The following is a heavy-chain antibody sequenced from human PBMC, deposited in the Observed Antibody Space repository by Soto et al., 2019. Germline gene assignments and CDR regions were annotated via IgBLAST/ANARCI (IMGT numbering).Heavy chain of an antibody. Sequence: GSLRLSCAASGFTFSNAWMSWVRQAPGKGLEWVGRIKSKTDGGTTDYAAPVKGRFTISRDDSKNTLYLQMNSLKTEDTAVYYCTTGFSYYYDSSGYYDWGQGTLVTVSS. CDR1: GFTFSNAW. J-gene: IGHJ4*02. CDR3: TTGFSYYYDSSGYYD. V-gene: IGHV3-15*01. CDR2: IKSKTDGGTT. D-gene: IGHD3-22*01.